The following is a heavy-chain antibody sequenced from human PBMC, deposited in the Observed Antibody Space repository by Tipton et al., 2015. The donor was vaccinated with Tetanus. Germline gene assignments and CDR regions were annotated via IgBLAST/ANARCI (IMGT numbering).Heavy chain of an antibody. J-gene: IGHJ5*02. CDR1: GRSLSGSTYY. CDR2: FYYSGSS. D-gene: IGHD6-13*01. Sequence: TLSLTCTVSGRSLSGSTYYWGWIRQPPGKGLEWIGGFYYSGSSYYNSSLKSRVTISVDTSKNQLSLTLSSVTAADTAVYYCARGTWLYTSTYHRHWLDPWGQGTLVTVSS. V-gene: IGHV4-39*01. CDR3: ARGTWLYTSTYHRHWLDP.